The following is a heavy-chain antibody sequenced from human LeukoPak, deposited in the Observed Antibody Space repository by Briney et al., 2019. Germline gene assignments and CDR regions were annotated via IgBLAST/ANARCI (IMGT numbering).Heavy chain of an antibody. CDR1: GYSFSSYD. D-gene: IGHD3-9*01. V-gene: IGHV1-8*01. CDR2: MNPNSGNT. J-gene: IGHJ4*02. Sequence: ASVKVSCKASGYSFSSYDINWVRQATGQGLEWMGWMNPNSGNTGYAQKFQGRVTMTRNTSINTAYMELNGLISEDTAVYFCTTAGGRPIRYFDYWGQGTLVTVSS. CDR3: TTAGGRPIRYFDY.